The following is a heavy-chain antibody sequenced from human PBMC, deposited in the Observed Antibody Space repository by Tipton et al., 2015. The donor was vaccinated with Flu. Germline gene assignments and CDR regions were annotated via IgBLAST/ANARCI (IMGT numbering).Heavy chain of an antibody. CDR3: ARDGFITMIVVVTPGAFDI. D-gene: IGHD3-22*01. V-gene: IGHV4-39*07. CDR1: GGSISSTTYY. J-gene: IGHJ3*02. Sequence: TLSLTCTVSGGSISSTTYYWGWIRQPPGKGLEWMGSLYYTGNTYYNPSLKSRVTISVDTSKNQFSLKLSSVTAADTAVYYCARDGFITMIVVVTPGAFDIWGQGTMVTVSS. CDR2: LYYTGNT.